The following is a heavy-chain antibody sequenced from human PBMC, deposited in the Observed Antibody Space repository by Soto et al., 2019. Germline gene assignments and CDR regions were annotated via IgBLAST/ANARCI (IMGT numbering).Heavy chain of an antibody. Sequence: QVQLEDSGGNVVQPGRSLRLSCAASGFSFSDYGMHRVRQAPGKGLESVALLSYDGDKEYYADSVKGRFTISRDNSKNTVFLQMNSLRPEDTAVYYCGKDLMGEQWLGVMHYWGQGTLVTVSS. CDR3: GKDLMGEQWLGVMHY. V-gene: IGHV3-30*18. J-gene: IGHJ4*02. CDR1: GFSFSDYG. CDR2: LSYDGDKE. D-gene: IGHD6-19*01.